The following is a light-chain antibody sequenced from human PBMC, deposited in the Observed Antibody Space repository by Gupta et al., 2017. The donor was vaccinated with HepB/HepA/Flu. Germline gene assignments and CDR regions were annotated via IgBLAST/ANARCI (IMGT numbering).Light chain of an antibody. CDR1: SSNIGNKY. V-gene: IGLV1-51*02. Sequence: QYVLTQPPSVSAAPGQKVTISCSGSSSNIGNKYGYWYQQLPGTAPKLLLYDNNKRPSGIPDRFSGSKSGTSATLTITGVQTGDEADYYCGTWDSSMSSVVFGGGTKLTVL. J-gene: IGLJ2*01. CDR2: DNN. CDR3: GTWDSSMSSVV.